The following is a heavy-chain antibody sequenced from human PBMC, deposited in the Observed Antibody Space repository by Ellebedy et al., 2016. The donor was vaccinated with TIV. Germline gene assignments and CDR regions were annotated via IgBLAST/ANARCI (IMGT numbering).Heavy chain of an antibody. J-gene: IGHJ4*02. CDR2: ISAYNGNT. Sequence: ASVKVSCKGFHYTFSSYDISWVRQAPGQGLEWMGWISAYNGNTNYAQKLQGRVTMTTDTSTSTAYMELRSLRSDDTAVYYCARDSRVTFGGLIVYFDFWGQGTLVTVSS. D-gene: IGHD3-16*02. CDR1: HYTFSSYD. V-gene: IGHV1-18*01. CDR3: ARDSRVTFGGLIVYFDF.